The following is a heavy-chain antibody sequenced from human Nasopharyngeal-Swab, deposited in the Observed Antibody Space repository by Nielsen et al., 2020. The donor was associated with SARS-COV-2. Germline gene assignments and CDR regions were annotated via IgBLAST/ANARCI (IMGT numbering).Heavy chain of an antibody. CDR2: INHSGGT. D-gene: IGHD2-2*01. J-gene: IGHJ4*02. Sequence: RQAPGKGLEWIGEINHSGGTNYNPSLKSRVTMSVDTSKNQFSLKLSSVTAADTAVYYCARGRDIVVVPAAGVAFDYWGQGTLVTVSS. V-gene: IGHV4-34*01. CDR3: ARGRDIVVVPAAGVAFDY.